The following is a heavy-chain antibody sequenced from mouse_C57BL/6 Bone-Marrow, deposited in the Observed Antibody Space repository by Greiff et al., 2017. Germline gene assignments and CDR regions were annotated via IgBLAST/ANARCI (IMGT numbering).Heavy chain of an antibody. CDR1: GFSLTSYG. J-gene: IGHJ3*01. Sequence: VQGVESGPGLVAPSQSLSITCTVSGFSLTSYGVSWVRQPPGKGLEWLGVIWGDGSTNYHSALIPRLSISKDNSKSQVFLKLNRLQPDDTATYYGAKGDDYDVWFAYGGQGTLVTVSA. V-gene: IGHV2-3*01. CDR3: AKGDDYDVWFAY. CDR2: IWGDGST. D-gene: IGHD2-4*01.